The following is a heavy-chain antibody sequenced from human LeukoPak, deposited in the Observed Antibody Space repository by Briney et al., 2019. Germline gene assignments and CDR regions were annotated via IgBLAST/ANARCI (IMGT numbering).Heavy chain of an antibody. CDR2: MFDSENT. Sequence: SDTLSLTCTLSCVSISIQFWSWIRQPPGKGLEWIGYMFDSENTKDNPSLKSRITLSADTSKNQFSLRMSSVTAADTAVYYCATIKRGSIFGYFDFWGQGILVTVSS. J-gene: IGHJ4*02. CDR1: CVSISIQF. CDR3: ATIKRGSIFGYFDF. D-gene: IGHD5-18*01. V-gene: IGHV4-59*07.